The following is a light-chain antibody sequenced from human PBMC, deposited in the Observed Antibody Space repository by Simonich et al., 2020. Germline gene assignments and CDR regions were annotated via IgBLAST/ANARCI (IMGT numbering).Light chain of an antibody. CDR3: QQSYSTPLT. CDR1: QSISSY. Sequence: IQMTQSPSSLSASVGDRFTITCRAIQSISSYLNWYQYKPGKAPKLLIYAASILQSEVPSRFSGSGSVTDFTLTISSLQPEDFATYYCQQSYSTPLTFGGGTKVEIK. V-gene: IGKV1-39*01. J-gene: IGKJ4*01. CDR2: AAS.